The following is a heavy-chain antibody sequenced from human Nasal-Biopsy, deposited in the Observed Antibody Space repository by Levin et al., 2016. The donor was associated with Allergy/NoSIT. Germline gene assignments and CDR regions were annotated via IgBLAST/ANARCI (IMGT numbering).Heavy chain of an antibody. CDR2: INYGGDV. CDR3: AISDWDLAYFDY. V-gene: IGHV4-34*01. D-gene: IGHD3-9*01. Sequence: SETLSLTCDVEGASSSGYYRTWIRQPPGGRLEWLAEINYGGDVNYNPSLKSRLTMSVDTPSSLFSLKLTSVSAADTAVYYCAISDWDLAYFDYWGQGTPVTVSS. CDR1: GASSSGYY. J-gene: IGHJ4*02.